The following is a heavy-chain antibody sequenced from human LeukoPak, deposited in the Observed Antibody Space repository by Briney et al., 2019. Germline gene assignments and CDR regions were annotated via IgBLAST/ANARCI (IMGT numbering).Heavy chain of an antibody. CDR2: IYYSGTTT. CDR3: ARVDDWNALEY. Sequence: SETLSLTCTVSSGSLNNYYWSWIRQPPGKALEWIGYIYYSGTTTNYNPSLKSRVTISVDTSKNQFSLKLNSVAAADTALYYCARVDDWNALEYWGQGTLVTVSS. V-gene: IGHV4-59*01. CDR1: SGSLNNYY. J-gene: IGHJ4*02. D-gene: IGHD1-1*01.